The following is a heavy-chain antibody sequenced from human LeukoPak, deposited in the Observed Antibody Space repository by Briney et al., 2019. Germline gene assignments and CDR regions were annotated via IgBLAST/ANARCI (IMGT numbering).Heavy chain of an antibody. Sequence: ASVKVSCKASGYTFTSYDINWVRQATGQGLEWMGWMNPNSGNTGYAQKFQGRVTMTRNTSISTAYMELSSLRSEDTAVYYCARVGETIRAEWGPGSGWSPHDYWGQGTLVTVSS. CDR1: GYTFTSYD. D-gene: IGHD6-19*01. J-gene: IGHJ4*02. CDR2: MNPNSGNT. CDR3: ARVGETIRAEWGPGSGWSPHDY. V-gene: IGHV1-8*01.